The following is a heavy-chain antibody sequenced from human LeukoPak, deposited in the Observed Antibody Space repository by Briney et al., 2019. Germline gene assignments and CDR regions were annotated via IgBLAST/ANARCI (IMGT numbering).Heavy chain of an antibody. CDR1: GFTFNSYW. Sequence: GGSLRLSCAASGFTFNSYWMSWVRQAPGKGLEWVANIKQDGSEKYYVDSVKGRFTISRDDSKNTVSLQMSSLRAEDTAVYYCAKGAGYSYGWIDHWGQGALVTVSS. D-gene: IGHD5-18*01. V-gene: IGHV3-7*03. CDR2: IKQDGSEK. CDR3: AKGAGYSYGWIDH. J-gene: IGHJ4*02.